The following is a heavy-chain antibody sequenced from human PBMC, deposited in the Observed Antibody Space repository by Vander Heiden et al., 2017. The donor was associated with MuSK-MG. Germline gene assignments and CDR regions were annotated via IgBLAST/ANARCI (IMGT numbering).Heavy chain of an antibody. CDR1: GFTFDDYA. V-gene: IGHV3-43D*04. CDR2: ISWDGGST. D-gene: IGHD4-17*01. CDR3: AKDGDYGDGYYYMDV. J-gene: IGHJ6*03. Sequence: EVQLVESGGVVVQPGGSLRLSCAASGFTFDDYAMHWVRQAPGKGLEWVSLISWDGGSTYYADAVKGRFTISRDNSKNSLYLQMNSLRAEDTALYYCAKDGDYGDGYYYMDVWGKGTTVTVSS.